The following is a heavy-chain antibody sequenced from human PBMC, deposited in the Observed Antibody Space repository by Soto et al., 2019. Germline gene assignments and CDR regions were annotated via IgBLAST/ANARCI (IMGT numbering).Heavy chain of an antibody. V-gene: IGHV1-46*01. CDR3: ARDKQQLAHYYYYGMDV. CDR2: INPSGGST. D-gene: IGHD6-13*01. Sequence: ASVKVSCKASGFTFTSSAMQWVRQAPGQGLERMGIINPSGGSTSYAQKFQGRVTMTRDTSTSTVYMELSSLRSEDTAVYYCARDKQQLAHYYYYGMDVWGQGTTVTVSS. J-gene: IGHJ6*02. CDR1: GFTFTSSA.